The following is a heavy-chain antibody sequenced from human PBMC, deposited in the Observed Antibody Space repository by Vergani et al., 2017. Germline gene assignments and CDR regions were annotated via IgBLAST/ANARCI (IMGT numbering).Heavy chain of an antibody. CDR3: ARDFYDSSGYYSATGDY. Sequence: VQLLESGGGLVQPGRSLRLSCAASGFTFSSYAMHWVRQAPGKGLEWVAVISYDGSNKYYADSVKGRFTISRDNSKNTLYLQMNSLRAEDTAVYYCARDFYDSSGYYSATGDYWGQGTLVTVSS. J-gene: IGHJ4*02. V-gene: IGHV3-30-3*01. CDR2: ISYDGSNK. D-gene: IGHD3-22*01. CDR1: GFTFSSYA.